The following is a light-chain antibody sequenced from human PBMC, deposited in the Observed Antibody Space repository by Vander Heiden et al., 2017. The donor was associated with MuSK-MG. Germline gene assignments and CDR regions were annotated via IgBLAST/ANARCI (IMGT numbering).Light chain of an antibody. CDR1: QSVSSY. CDR2: EAS. CDR3: QQRSNWPLT. Sequence: EIVLTQSPATLSLSPGESATLSCRASQSVSSYLAWYQQKPGQAPRLLIDEASNRATGIPARFSGSGSGTDFTLTISSLEPEDFAVYYCQQRSNWPLTFGQGTRLEMK. J-gene: IGKJ5*01. V-gene: IGKV3-11*01.